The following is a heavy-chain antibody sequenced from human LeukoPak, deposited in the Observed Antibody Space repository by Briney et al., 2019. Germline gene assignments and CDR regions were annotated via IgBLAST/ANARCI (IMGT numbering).Heavy chain of an antibody. Sequence: GGSLRLSCAASGFTFSTYWMHWVRQAPGKGLVWVSRINSDGNSTRYADSVKGRFTISRDNSKNTLYLQMNSLRAEDTAVYYCAKDDYYDTSGYRDWGQGTLVTVSS. CDR2: INSDGNST. CDR1: GFTFSTYW. CDR3: AKDDYYDTSGYRD. D-gene: IGHD3-22*01. J-gene: IGHJ4*02. V-gene: IGHV3-74*01.